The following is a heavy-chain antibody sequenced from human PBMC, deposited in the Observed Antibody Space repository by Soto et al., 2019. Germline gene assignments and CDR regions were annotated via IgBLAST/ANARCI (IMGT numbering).Heavy chain of an antibody. CDR1: GGSVTNSSYY. V-gene: IGHV4-39*01. CDR3: VSQRTTVPTQAYFDY. Sequence: SETLSLTCTVSGGSVTNSSYYWGWIRQSPGKGLEWIGSVYYRGRSYSKSSVKSRVTISVDTSKNWFSLSLNSVTASDTAVYFCVSQRTTVPTQAYFDYWGPGALVTVSS. D-gene: IGHD4-17*01. J-gene: IGHJ4*02. CDR2: VYYRGRS.